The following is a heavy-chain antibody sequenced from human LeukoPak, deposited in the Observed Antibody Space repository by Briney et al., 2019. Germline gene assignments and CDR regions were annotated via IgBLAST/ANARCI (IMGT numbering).Heavy chain of an antibody. CDR3: ALGVAEDVLDI. Sequence: SETLSHTCTVSGGSISSSGYYWGWIRQPPGKGLEWIGSIYYSGSTYYNPSLKSRVTIFVDTSKNQFSLKLSSVTAADTAVYYCALGVAEDVLDIWGQGTMVTVSS. J-gene: IGHJ3*02. CDR1: GGSISSSGYY. CDR2: IYYSGST. V-gene: IGHV4-39*01.